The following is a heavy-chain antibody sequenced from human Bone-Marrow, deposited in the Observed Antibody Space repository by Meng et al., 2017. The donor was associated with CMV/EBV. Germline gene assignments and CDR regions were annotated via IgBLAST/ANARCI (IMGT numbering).Heavy chain of an antibody. J-gene: IGHJ4*02. V-gene: IGHV3-20*01. CDR2: INWNGGST. CDR3: ARADGSGSYAPIDY. D-gene: IGHD3-10*01. Sequence: GESLKISCAASGITFHDYGMSWVRQAPGKGLEWVSGINWNGGSTSYADSVQGRFTISRDNAKNSLYLRMNSLRAEDTALYHCARADGSGSYAPIDYWGQGILVTVSS. CDR1: GITFHDYG.